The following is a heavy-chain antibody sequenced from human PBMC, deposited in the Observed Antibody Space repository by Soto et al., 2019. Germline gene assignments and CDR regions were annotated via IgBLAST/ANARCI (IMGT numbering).Heavy chain of an antibody. J-gene: IGHJ6*02. CDR2: INPSDGNT. V-gene: IGHV1-46*01. CDR3: ARVGSQLALDYYYGMDV. D-gene: IGHD6-6*01. Sequence: ASVKVSCKASGYTFTSYAMHWVCQAPGQRLEWMGIINPSDGNTSYAQKFQGRVTMTRDTSTSTVYMELSSLRSEDSAVYYCARVGSQLALDYYYGMDVWGQGTTVTVSS. CDR1: GYTFTSYA.